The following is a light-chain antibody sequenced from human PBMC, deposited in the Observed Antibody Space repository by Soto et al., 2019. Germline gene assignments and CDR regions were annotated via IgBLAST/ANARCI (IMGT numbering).Light chain of an antibody. V-gene: IGKV3-20*01. CDR2: GAS. Sequence: EIVLTQSPGTLSLSPGERATLSCRASQSVSSSYLAWYQQKPGQAPRLLIYGASSRATGIPDRFSGSGSGTEFILTISSLQSEDFAVYYCQQYNKWPRTFGQGTKVDIK. J-gene: IGKJ1*01. CDR3: QQYNKWPRT. CDR1: QSVSSSY.